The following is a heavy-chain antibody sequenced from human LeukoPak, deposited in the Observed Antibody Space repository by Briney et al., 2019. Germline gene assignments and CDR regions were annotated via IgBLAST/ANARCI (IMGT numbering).Heavy chain of an antibody. V-gene: IGHV3-21*01. CDR2: ISSGSSYI. CDR3: ARIYSNGWPDY. CDR1: GFTFSSYS. J-gene: IGHJ4*02. Sequence: PGGSLRLSCAASGFTFSSYSMNWVRQAPGKGLEWVSSISSGSSYIYYADSVKDRFTISRDNAKNSLYLQRNSLRAEDTAVYYCARIYSNGWPDYWGQGTLVTVSS. D-gene: IGHD6-19*01.